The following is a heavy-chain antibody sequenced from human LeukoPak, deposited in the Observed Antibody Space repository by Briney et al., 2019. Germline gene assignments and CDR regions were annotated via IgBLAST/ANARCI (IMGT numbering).Heavy chain of an antibody. D-gene: IGHD3-9*01. V-gene: IGHV4-59*08. CDR3: GGRSDILTPPRHYSFDY. CDR1: GGTFSSYD. CDR2: INYSGGT. Sequence: SETLTLSCTVSGGTFSSYDWSWVRQPPGKGLEWIGYINYSGGTNYNPAPKSRVIISVGTSTNKFSLKLSSVTGADTAVEYYGGRSDILTPPRHYSFDYWGQGTLVTVSS. J-gene: IGHJ4*02.